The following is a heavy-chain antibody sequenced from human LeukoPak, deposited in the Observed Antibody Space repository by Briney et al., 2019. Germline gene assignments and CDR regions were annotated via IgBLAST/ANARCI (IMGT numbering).Heavy chain of an antibody. CDR3: ARGRTVTNDFDL. CDR1: GYTFTSYY. V-gene: IGHV1-46*01. D-gene: IGHD4-17*01. CDR2: INPSSSDT. Sequence: ASVKVSCKASGYTFTSYYMHWVRQAPGQGLEWMGIINPSSSDTNYAQRFQGRVTLTRDTSTTTVYMNLSGLRPEDTAVYYCARGRTVTNDFDLWGRGTLLTVSS. J-gene: IGHJ2*01.